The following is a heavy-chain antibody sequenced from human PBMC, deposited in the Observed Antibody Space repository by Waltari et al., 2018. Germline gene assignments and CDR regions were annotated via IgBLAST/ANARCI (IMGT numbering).Heavy chain of an antibody. CDR1: GFTFNTYW. V-gene: IGHV3-74*01. CDR2: INSGGSLI. J-gene: IGHJ4*02. D-gene: IGHD3-10*01. Sequence: EVQLVESGGGLVRPGGSLRLSCAASGFTFNTYWMHWVRQAPGKGLVGVDRINSGGSLISYAASVKGRFTISRDNAKNTLYLQMNSLRAEDTAVYYCARGGGSLDYWGQGTQVTVSS. CDR3: ARGGGSLDY.